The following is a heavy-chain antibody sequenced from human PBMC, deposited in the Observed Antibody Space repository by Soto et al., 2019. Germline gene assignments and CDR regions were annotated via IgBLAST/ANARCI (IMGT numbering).Heavy chain of an antibody. CDR3: AKLGSGWYGIGGYYYGMDV. V-gene: IGHV3-23*01. D-gene: IGHD6-19*01. J-gene: IGHJ6*02. CDR1: GFTFSSYA. Sequence: EVQLLESGGGLVQPGGSLRLSCAASGFTFSSYAMSWVRQAPGKGLEWVSAISGSGGSTYYADSVKGRFTISRDNSKNTLYLQMNSLRAEDTAVYYCAKLGSGWYGIGGYYYGMDVWGQGTTVTVSS. CDR2: ISGSGGST.